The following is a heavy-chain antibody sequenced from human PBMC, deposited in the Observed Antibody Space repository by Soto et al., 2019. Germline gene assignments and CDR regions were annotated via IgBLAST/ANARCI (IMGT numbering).Heavy chain of an antibody. CDR2: ISGSCGST. CDR1: GFTFSSYA. CDR3: ARQGGWWRRGAVY. Sequence: EVQLLESGGGLVQPGGSLRLSCAASGFTFSSYAMSWVRQAPGKGLEWVSAISGSCGSTYYADSVKGRFSIYRDNSKNALSLQKNSLRAEDTAVYYCARQGGWWRRGAVYWGQETQVTVSA. J-gene: IGHJ4*02. V-gene: IGHV3-23*01. D-gene: IGHD2-15*01.